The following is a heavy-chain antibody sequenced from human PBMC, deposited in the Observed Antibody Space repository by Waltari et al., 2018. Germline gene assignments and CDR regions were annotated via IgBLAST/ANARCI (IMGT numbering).Heavy chain of an antibody. CDR3: ARDEARYYDIMTGGGYYGLDV. CDR2: IFTSGSP. J-gene: IGHJ6*02. CDR1: GGSISSGSVY. V-gene: IGHV4-61*02. Sequence: QVQLQESGPGLVRPSQTLSLTCTVSGGSISSGSVYWTWIRQPAGKGLEWVGHIFTSGSPKYNPSLKSGVSVSLDTSENQFSLRLSSVTAADTAVYYCARDEARYYDIMTGGGYYGLDVWGQGTTVTVSS. D-gene: IGHD3-9*01.